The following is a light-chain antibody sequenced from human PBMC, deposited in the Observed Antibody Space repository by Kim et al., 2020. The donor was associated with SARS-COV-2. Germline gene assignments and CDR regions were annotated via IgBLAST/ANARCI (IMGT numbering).Light chain of an antibody. CDR3: QVWDTSSV. V-gene: IGLV3-21*04. CDR1: SIGSKS. J-gene: IGLJ1*01. CDR2: YDS. Sequence: SVAPGKTAPITCGGDSIGSKSVHWYQQKPGQAPVLVIYYDSDRPSGIPERFSGSNSGNTATLTISRVEAGDEADYYCQVWDTSSVFGTGTKVTVL.